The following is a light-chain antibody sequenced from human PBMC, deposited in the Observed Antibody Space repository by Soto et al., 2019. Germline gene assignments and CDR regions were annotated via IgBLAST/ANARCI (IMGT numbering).Light chain of an antibody. Sequence: QSVLTQPPSASGTPGQRVTISCAGSNANIGSHNVYWYQQFPGTAPKLLIYKINQRPSGVPDRFSGSKSGTSASLAVSGLRSEDEADYYCSSYRAYSTLWVFGGGTKLTVL. CDR1: NANIGSHN. J-gene: IGLJ3*02. CDR2: KIN. CDR3: SSYRAYSTLWV. V-gene: IGLV1-47*01.